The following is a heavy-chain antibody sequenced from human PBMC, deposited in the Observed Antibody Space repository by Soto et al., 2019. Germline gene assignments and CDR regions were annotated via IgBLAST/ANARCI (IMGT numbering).Heavy chain of an antibody. Sequence: ASVKVSCKASGYTFTGYYMHWVRQAPGQGLEWMGWINPNSGGTNYAQKFQGWVTMTRDTSISTAYMELSRLRSDDTAVYYCARDWDTAMVTFYYYGMDVWGQGTTVTVSS. V-gene: IGHV1-2*04. D-gene: IGHD5-18*01. J-gene: IGHJ6*02. CDR3: ARDWDTAMVTFYYYGMDV. CDR2: INPNSGGT. CDR1: GYTFTGYY.